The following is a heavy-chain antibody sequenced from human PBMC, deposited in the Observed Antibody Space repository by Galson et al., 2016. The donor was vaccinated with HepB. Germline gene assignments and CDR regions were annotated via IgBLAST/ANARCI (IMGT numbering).Heavy chain of an antibody. V-gene: IGHV4-39*01. CDR2: IYYSGNN. CDR3: VRQGYSSRRWYEAWYYYYGMDV. J-gene: IGHJ6*02. CDR1: GGSISSRNHY. D-gene: IGHD4-23*01. Sequence: TLSLTCTVSGGSISSRNHYWGWIRQTPGKGLEWIGTIYYSGNNYYNPSLKSRATISVDTSKKQFSLRLSSVTAADTAIYYCVRQGYSSRRWYEAWYYYYGMDVWGQGTTVTVSS.